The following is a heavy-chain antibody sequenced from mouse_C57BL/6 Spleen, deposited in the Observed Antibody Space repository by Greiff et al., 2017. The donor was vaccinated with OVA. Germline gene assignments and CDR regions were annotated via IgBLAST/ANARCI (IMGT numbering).Heavy chain of an antibody. CDR2: IYPGDGDT. V-gene: IGHV1-82*01. Sequence: QVQLQQSGPELVKPGASVKISCKASGYAFSSSWMNWVKQRPGKGLEWIGRIYPGDGDTNYNGKFKGKATLTADKSSSTAYMQLSSLTSEDSAVYFCARGDYYGEDFDVWGTGTTVTVSS. CDR1: GYAFSSSW. D-gene: IGHD1-1*01. CDR3: ARGDYYGEDFDV. J-gene: IGHJ1*03.